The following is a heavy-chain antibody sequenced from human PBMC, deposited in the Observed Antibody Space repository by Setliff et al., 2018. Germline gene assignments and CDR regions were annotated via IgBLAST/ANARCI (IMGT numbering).Heavy chain of an antibody. CDR2: IYYSGSA. J-gene: IGHJ3*02. D-gene: IGHD1-26*01. CDR3: ARDRRIVGARHAFDI. V-gene: IGHV4-59*01. CDR1: GDSISPYY. Sequence: KPSETLSLTCTVSGDSISPYYWSWIQQPPGEGLEWVGYIYYSGSANYNPSLKSRVTISVDTSKNQFSLKLSSVTAADTAVYYCARDRRIVGARHAFDIWGQGTMVTVSS.